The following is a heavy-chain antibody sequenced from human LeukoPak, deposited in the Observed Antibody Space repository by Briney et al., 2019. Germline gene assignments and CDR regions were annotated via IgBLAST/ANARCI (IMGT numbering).Heavy chain of an antibody. CDR2: INHSGST. V-gene: IGHV4-34*01. J-gene: IGHJ4*02. CDR3: ARLTGDYSGSYSHSFDY. Sequence: SETLSLTCAVYGGSFSGYYWSWIRQPPGKGPEWIGEINHSGSTNYNPSLKSRVTISVDTSKTQFSLKLSSVTAADTAVYYCARLTGDYSGSYSHSFDYWGQGTLVTVSS. D-gene: IGHD3-10*01. CDR1: GGSFSGYY.